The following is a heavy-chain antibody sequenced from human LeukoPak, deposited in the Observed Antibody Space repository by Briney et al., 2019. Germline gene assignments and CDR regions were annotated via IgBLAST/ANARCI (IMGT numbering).Heavy chain of an antibody. D-gene: IGHD6-13*01. CDR2: IYHSGST. CDR1: GYSISSGYY. V-gene: IGHV4-38-2*02. Sequence: SETLSLTCTVSGYSISSGYYWGWIRQPPGKGLEWIGSIYHSGSTYYNPSLKSRVTISVDTSKNQFSLKLSSVTAADTAVYFCARAYRSSWYANWFDPWGQGTLVTASS. J-gene: IGHJ5*02. CDR3: ARAYRSSWYANWFDP.